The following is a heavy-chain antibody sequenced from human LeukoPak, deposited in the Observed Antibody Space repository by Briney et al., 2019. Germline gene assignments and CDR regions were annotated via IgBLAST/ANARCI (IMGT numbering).Heavy chain of an antibody. CDR2: ISASGGRT. CDR1: GVTFSNAW. Sequence: PGGSLRLSCAASGVTFSNAWMSWVRQAPGKGLEWVSAISASGGRTYYADSVKGRFTISRGDSKNTLNLQMNSLRAEDTAIYHCAKAIVGSTGYYFDHWGQGTPVTVSS. V-gene: IGHV3-23*01. D-gene: IGHD1-26*01. J-gene: IGHJ4*02. CDR3: AKAIVGSTGYYFDH.